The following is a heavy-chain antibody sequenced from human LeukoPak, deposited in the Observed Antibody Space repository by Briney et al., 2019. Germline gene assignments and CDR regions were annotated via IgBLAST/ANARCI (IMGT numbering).Heavy chain of an antibody. CDR3: AREDVGAAPDY. CDR2: DSIYGGGP. J-gene: IGHJ4*02. Sequence: GGSLRLSCAASGFTLSSYGMSWIRQVPGEGLEWVSADSIYGGGPYYADFVKGRFTMSRDNYEKTLYLQMDSLRAEDTAVYYCAREDVGAAPDYWGQGTLVTVSS. V-gene: IGHV3-23*01. CDR1: GFTLSSYG. D-gene: IGHD1-26*01.